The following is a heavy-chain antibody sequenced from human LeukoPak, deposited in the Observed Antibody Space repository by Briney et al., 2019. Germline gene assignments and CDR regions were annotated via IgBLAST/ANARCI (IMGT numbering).Heavy chain of an antibody. J-gene: IGHJ5*02. CDR2: ISSSGSTI. D-gene: IGHD3-3*01. CDR1: GSTFSSYE. Sequence: PGGSLRLSCAASGSTFSSYEMNWVRQAPGKGLEWVSYISSSGSTIYYADSVKGRFTISRDNAKNSLYLQMNSLRAEDTAVYYCASQIFGVVKNWFDPWGQGTLVTVSS. V-gene: IGHV3-48*03. CDR3: ASQIFGVVKNWFDP.